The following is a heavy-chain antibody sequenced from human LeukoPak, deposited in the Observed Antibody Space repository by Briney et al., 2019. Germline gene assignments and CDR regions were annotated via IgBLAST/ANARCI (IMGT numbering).Heavy chain of an antibody. V-gene: IGHV1-8*02. J-gene: IGHJ4*02. Sequence: ASVKVSCKASGGTFSSYAISWVRQAPGQGLEWMGWMNPNSGNTGYAQKFQGRVTMTRDTSTSTVYMELSSLRSEDTAVYYCARGYSSSWDFDYWGQGTLVTVSS. CDR3: ARGYSSSWDFDY. CDR1: GGTFSSYA. D-gene: IGHD6-6*01. CDR2: MNPNSGNT.